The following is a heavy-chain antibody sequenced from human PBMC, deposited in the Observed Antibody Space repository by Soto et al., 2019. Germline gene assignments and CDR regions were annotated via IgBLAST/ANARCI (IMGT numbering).Heavy chain of an antibody. J-gene: IGHJ5*02. Sequence: GGSLRLSCAASGFTFSSYWMSWVRQAPGKGLEWVANIKQDGSEKYYVDSVKGRFTISRDNAKNSLYLQMNSLRAEDMAVYYCARDRRDILTGYYSNWFDPWGQGTLVTVSS. CDR3: ARDRRDILTGYYSNWFDP. CDR2: IKQDGSEK. D-gene: IGHD3-9*01. CDR1: GFTFSSYW. V-gene: IGHV3-7*01.